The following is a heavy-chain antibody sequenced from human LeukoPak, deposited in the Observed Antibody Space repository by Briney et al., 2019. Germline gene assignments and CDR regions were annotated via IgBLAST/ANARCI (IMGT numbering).Heavy chain of an antibody. J-gene: IGHJ6*03. D-gene: IGHD4-17*01. CDR2: IYYSGST. CDR3: ARDSDYGDFDYYYYMDV. Sequence: SETLSLTCTVSGGSISSGGYYWSWIRQHPGKGLEWIGYIYYSGSTYYNPSLKSRVTISVDTSKNQFSLKLSSVTAADTAVYYCARDSDYGDFDYYYYMDVWGKGTTVTVSS. CDR1: GGSISSGGYY. V-gene: IGHV4-31*03.